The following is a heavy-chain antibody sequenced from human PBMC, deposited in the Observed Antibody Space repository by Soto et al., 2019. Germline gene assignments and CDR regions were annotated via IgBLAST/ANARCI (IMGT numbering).Heavy chain of an antibody. CDR2: MNPNSGNT. CDR1: GYTFTSYD. CDR3: ARGNGGIFGVVMVV. Sequence: GASVKVSCKASGYTFTSYDINWVRQATGQGLEWMGWMNPNSGNTGYAQKFQGRVTMTRNTSISTAYMELSGLRSEDTAVYYCARGNGGIFGVVMVVWAKGPRSPSPQ. D-gene: IGHD3-3*01. J-gene: IGHJ6*04. V-gene: IGHV1-8*01.